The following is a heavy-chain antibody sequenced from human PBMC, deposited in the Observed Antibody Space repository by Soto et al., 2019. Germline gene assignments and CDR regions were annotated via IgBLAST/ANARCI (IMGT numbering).Heavy chain of an antibody. CDR1: GGSISSYY. CDR2: IFYSGST. CDR3: ASMIGGPVLGFDS. J-gene: IGHJ5*01. D-gene: IGHD3-10*02. V-gene: IGHV4-59*01. Sequence: QVQLQESGPGLVKPSETLSLTCTVSGGSISSYYWSWIRQPPGKGLEWIGYIFYSGSTSYNPSLKSRVTLSIDTADDQHSLNLNSVTVADTAVYYCASMIGGPVLGFDSWGQGTLVAVSS.